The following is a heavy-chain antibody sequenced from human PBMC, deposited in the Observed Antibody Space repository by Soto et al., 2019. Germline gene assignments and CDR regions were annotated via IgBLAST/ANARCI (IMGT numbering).Heavy chain of an antibody. J-gene: IGHJ4*02. V-gene: IGHV1-18*01. CDR3: ASGYYGSGSYLFGFDY. Sequence: ASVKVSCKASGYTFTSYGISWVRQAPGQGLEWMGWISAYNGNTNYAQKLRGRVTMTTDTSTSTAYMELRSLRSDDTAVYYCASGYYGSGSYLFGFDYWGQGTLVTVSS. CDR2: ISAYNGNT. CDR1: GYTFTSYG. D-gene: IGHD3-10*01.